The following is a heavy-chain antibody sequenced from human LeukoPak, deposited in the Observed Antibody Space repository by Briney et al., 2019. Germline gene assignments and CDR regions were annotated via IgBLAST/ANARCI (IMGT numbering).Heavy chain of an antibody. CDR3: ARDGAYSYTY. CDR2: IWHDGNNK. V-gene: IGHV3-33*01. D-gene: IGHD5-18*01. Sequence: GGSLRLSCAASGVSFKDCGMHWVRQAPGKGLEWVAIIWHDGNNKYYADSVRGRFTISRDNSKNTLYLEMNSLRAEDTAMYYCARDGAYSYTYWGQGTLVIVSS. CDR1: GVSFKDCG. J-gene: IGHJ4*02.